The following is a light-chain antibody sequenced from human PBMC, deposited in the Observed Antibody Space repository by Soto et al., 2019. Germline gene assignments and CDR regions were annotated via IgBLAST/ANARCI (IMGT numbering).Light chain of an antibody. Sequence: EIVMTQSPATLSLSPGERATLSCRASQSVSSYLAWYQQKPGQAPRLLIYDASNRATDVPARFSGSGSGADFPFTISRLEPEDFPVYSSQQRSNWPPVFGPGTKVDIK. CDR2: DAS. J-gene: IGKJ3*01. CDR3: QQRSNWPPV. CDR1: QSVSSY. V-gene: IGKV3-11*01.